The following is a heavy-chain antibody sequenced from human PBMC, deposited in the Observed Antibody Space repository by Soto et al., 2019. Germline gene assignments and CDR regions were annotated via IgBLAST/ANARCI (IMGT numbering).Heavy chain of an antibody. CDR2: ISYDGSNK. Sequence: QVQLVESGGGVVQPGRSLRLSCAASGFTFSSYGMHWVRQAPGKGLEWVAVISYDGSNKYYADSVKGRFTISRDNSKNTLYLQMNSLGAEDTAVYYCARCSRPGGSCAPFYGMDVWGQGTTVTVSS. J-gene: IGHJ6*02. CDR3: ARCSRPGGSCAPFYGMDV. CDR1: GFTFSSYG. V-gene: IGHV3-30*03. D-gene: IGHD2-15*01.